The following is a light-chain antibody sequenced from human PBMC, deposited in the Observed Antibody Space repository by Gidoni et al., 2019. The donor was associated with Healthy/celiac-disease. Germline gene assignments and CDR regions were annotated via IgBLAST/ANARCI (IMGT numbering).Light chain of an antibody. Sequence: IQMTQSPSTLSASVGDSVTITCRASQTIGGFLAWYQQKPGNAPRLLIDRASGLQGGVPSRFSGSGSGTEFTLTISRLQPDDFATYYCQQYKSYSTFGQGTKVEV. V-gene: IGKV1-5*03. CDR1: QTIGGF. CDR2: RAS. J-gene: IGKJ1*01. CDR3: QQYKSYST.